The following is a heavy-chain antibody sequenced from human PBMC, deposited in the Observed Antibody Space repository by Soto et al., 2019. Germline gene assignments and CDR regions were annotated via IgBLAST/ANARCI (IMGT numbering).Heavy chain of an antibody. CDR2: IYYSGST. J-gene: IGHJ3*02. D-gene: IGHD2-15*01. CDR1: GDSISSGGYY. CDR3: ARVGRCSGGSCYPDAFDI. Sequence: SETLSLTCTVSGDSISSGGYYWSWIRQHPGKGLEWIGYIYYSGSTYYNPSLKSRVTISVDTSKNQFSLKLSFVTAADTAVYYCARVGRCSGGSCYPDAFDIWGQGTMVTVSS. V-gene: IGHV4-31*03.